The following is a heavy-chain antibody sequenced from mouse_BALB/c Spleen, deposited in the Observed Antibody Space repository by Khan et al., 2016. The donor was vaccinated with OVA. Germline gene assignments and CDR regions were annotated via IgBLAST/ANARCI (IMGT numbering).Heavy chain of an antibody. Sequence: QAQLQQSGAELMKPGASVKISCKATGYTFSSYWIEWVKQRPGHGLEWIGEILPGSGRNKYNEKFKGKATFTADTSSNTAYMQLSRLTSDDSAGYYCARWNYYGSSSWFGYWGQGTLVTVSA. J-gene: IGHJ3*01. V-gene: IGHV1-9*01. D-gene: IGHD1-1*01. CDR2: ILPGSGRN. CDR1: GYTFSSYW. CDR3: ARWNYYGSSSWFGY.